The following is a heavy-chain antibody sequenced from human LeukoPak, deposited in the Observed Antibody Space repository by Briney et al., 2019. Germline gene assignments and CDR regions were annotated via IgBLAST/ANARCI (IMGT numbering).Heavy chain of an antibody. J-gene: IGHJ4*02. D-gene: IGHD3-22*01. Sequence: KTSETLSLTCAVYGGSFSGYYWSWIRQPPGKGLEWIGEINHSGSTNYNPSLKSRVTISVDTSKNQFSLKLSSVTAADTAVYYCARVDSSGYYHDYWGQGTLVTVSS. CDR1: GGSFSGYY. CDR3: ARVDSSGYYHDY. V-gene: IGHV4-34*01. CDR2: INHSGST.